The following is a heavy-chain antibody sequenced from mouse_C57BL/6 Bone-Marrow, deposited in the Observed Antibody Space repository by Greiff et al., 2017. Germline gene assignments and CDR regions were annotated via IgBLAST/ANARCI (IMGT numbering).Heavy chain of an antibody. CDR3: ARTVRRYVNY. Sequence: QVQLQQPGAELVMPGASVKLSCKASGYTFTSYWMHWVKQRPGQGLEWIGEIDPSDSYTNYNQKFKGKSTLPVYKSSSTAYMQLSSLTSEDSSIYYWARTVRRYVNYWGQGATLAVSS. CDR1: GYTFTSYW. J-gene: IGHJ2*01. CDR2: IDPSDSYT. V-gene: IGHV1-69*01.